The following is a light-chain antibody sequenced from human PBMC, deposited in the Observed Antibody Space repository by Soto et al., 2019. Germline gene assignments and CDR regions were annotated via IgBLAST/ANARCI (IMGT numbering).Light chain of an antibody. CDR1: SSDVGGYNY. Sequence: QSVLTQPASVSGSPGQSTTISCTGTSSDVGGYNYVSWYQHRPGKAPRLMIYEVRNRLSGVSNRFSGSKSGNTASLTISGLQSEDEADYYCTSYTPTGALVFGSGTKLTVL. J-gene: IGLJ3*02. CDR3: TSYTPTGALV. CDR2: EVR. V-gene: IGLV2-14*01.